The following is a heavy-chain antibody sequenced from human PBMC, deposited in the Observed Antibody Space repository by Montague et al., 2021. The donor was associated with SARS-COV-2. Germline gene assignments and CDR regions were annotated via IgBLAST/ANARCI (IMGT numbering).Heavy chain of an antibody. Sequence: SETLSLTCAVHGGSFSTYSWNWIRRPPGKGLEWIGEIHHGGSTNYNPSLKSRVTISADTSKNQFSLKLSSVTAADTAVYYCARADRETIFGVVASFGYWGQGTLVTVSS. D-gene: IGHD3-3*01. V-gene: IGHV4-34*01. J-gene: IGHJ4*02. CDR2: IHHGGST. CDR3: ARADRETIFGVVASFGY. CDR1: GGSFSTYS.